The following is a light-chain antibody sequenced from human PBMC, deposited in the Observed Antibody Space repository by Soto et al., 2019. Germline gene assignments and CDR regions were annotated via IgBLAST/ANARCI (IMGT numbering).Light chain of an antibody. V-gene: IGLV2-11*01. CDR3: CSTAGGFTWV. CDR1: SSDVVGYKY. J-gene: IGLJ3*02. CDR2: DAD. Sequence: QSALTQPRSVSGSPGQSVSISCTGASSDVVGYKYVSWYQHHPGKAPKLIIWDADKRPSGVPDRFSGSKSGNTASLTISGLQAEDEADYYCCSTAGGFTWVFGGGTKLTVL.